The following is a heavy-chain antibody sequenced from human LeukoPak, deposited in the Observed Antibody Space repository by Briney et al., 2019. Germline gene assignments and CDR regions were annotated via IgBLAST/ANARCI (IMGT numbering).Heavy chain of an antibody. CDR1: GFTFSSYS. CDR3: ARDTEGSIAAAGPMDV. CDR2: ISSSSSYI. J-gene: IGHJ6*03. Sequence: PGGSLRLSCAASGFTFSSYSMNWVRQAPGKGLEWVSSISSSSSYIYYADSVKGRFTISRDNAKNSLYLQMNSLRAEDTAVYYCARDTEGSIAAAGPMDVWGKGTTVTVSS. D-gene: IGHD6-13*01. V-gene: IGHV3-21*01.